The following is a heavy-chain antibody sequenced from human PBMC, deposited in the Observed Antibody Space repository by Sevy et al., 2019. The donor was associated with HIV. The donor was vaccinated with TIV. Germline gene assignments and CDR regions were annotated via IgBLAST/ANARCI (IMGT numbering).Heavy chain of an antibody. CDR3: ARRNDFDI. Sequence: SETLSLTCTVSGGSINSDHWNWIRQPPGKGLEWIGYVYYTGGTNYYPSLKNRVTLSVDRTKNQFSLKLTSVTAADTAVYYCARRNDFDIWGQGTMVTVSS. J-gene: IGHJ3*02. CDR1: GGSINSDH. V-gene: IGHV4-59*08. CDR2: VYYTGGT.